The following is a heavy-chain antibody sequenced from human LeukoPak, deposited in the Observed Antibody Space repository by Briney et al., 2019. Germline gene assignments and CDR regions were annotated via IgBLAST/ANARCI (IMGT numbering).Heavy chain of an antibody. V-gene: IGHV4-4*08. Sequence: SEALSLTCAVSGGFITSYYWGWIQQPPGKGLQWIGDIYNTANINYNPSLKSRVTITLDTSKDHLSLNLTSVLAADTAIYYCVRRDTGWNYFDYWGQGILVTVSS. D-gene: IGHD6-19*01. CDR1: GGFITSYY. J-gene: IGHJ4*02. CDR2: IYNTANI. CDR3: VRRDTGWNYFDY.